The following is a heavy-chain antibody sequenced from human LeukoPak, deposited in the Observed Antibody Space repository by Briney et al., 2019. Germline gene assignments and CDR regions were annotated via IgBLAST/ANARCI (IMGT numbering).Heavy chain of an antibody. J-gene: IGHJ6*03. Sequence: ASVKVSCKTSGYSFLNYGISWVRQAPGQGLEWMGWISAYNGNTNYAQKLQGRVTMTTDTSTSTAYMELRSLRSDDTAVYYCARGSAERLGYYYYYMDVWGKGTTVTVSS. V-gene: IGHV1-18*01. CDR1: GYSFLNYG. CDR2: ISAYNGNT. CDR3: ARGSAERLGYYYYYMDV. D-gene: IGHD3-16*01.